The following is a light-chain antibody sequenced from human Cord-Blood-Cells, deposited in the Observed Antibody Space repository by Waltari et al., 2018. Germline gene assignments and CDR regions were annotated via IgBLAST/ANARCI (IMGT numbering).Light chain of an antibody. CDR1: RSDVSGYKY. CDR3: SSYTSSSTLYV. CDR2: DVS. V-gene: IGLV2-14*01. J-gene: IGLJ1*01. Sequence: QSALTQPAPVSGSPGPSVTISSTGTRSDVSGYKYISWYQQHPGKATKLMIYDVSNRPSGVSNRFSGSKSGNTASLTISGLQAEDEADYYCSSYTSSSTLYVFGTGTKVTVL.